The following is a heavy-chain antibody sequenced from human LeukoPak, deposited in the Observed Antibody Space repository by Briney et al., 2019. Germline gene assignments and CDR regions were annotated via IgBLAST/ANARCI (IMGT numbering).Heavy chain of an antibody. CDR1: GYSFTNDW. D-gene: IGHD7-27*01. Sequence: GEALKISCWGFGYSFTNDWIGWVRQMPGKGVEWMGFIYPGGADAKYSPSFQGQVTMSVDKSITTAYLQWSSLKASDTAMYYCARTNWGALDYWGQGTLVTVSS. V-gene: IGHV5-51*01. J-gene: IGHJ4*02. CDR2: IYPGGADA. CDR3: ARTNWGALDY.